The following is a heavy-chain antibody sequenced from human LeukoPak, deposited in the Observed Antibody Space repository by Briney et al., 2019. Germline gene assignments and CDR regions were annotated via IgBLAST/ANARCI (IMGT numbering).Heavy chain of an antibody. CDR1: GGSISSSSYY. V-gene: IGHV4-39*07. D-gene: IGHD5-18*01. CDR3: ARELLNHRIQLWLSAFDI. J-gene: IGHJ3*02. CDR2: IYYSGST. Sequence: SESLSLTCTVSGGSISSSSYYWGWIRQPAGKGLEWIGSIYYSGSTYYNPSLKSRVTISVDTSKNQFSLKLSSVTAADTAVYYCARELLNHRIQLWLSAFDIWGQGTMVTVSS.